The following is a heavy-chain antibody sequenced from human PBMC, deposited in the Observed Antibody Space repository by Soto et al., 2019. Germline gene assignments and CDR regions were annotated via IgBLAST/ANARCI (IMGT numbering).Heavy chain of an antibody. V-gene: IGHV4-39*07. CDR2: IYYSGST. D-gene: IGHD6-13*01. Sequence: PSETLSLTCTVSGGSISSSSYYWGWIRQPPGKGLEWIGSIYYSGSTYYNPSLKSRVTISVDTSKNQFSLKLSSVTAADTAVYYCARTSSSLAGDWFDPWGQGTLVTVSS. J-gene: IGHJ5*02. CDR3: ARTSSSLAGDWFDP. CDR1: GGSISSSSYY.